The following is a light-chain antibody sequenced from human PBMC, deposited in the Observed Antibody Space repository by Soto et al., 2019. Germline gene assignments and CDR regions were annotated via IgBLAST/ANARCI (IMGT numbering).Light chain of an antibody. V-gene: IGKV3-15*01. Sequence: EIVMSQSPASLPVAPGERAALSCRASESVGRNLAWYQQKPGYAPRLLIYVASTRVTGIPARFSGGGSGTEFTLSISSLQSEDFAIYYCQQYYDWPITFGQGTRLEIK. CDR1: ESVGRN. CDR2: VAS. CDR3: QQYYDWPIT. J-gene: IGKJ5*01.